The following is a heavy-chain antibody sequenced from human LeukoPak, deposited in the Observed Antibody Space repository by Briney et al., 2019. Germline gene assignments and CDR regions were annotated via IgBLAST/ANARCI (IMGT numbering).Heavy chain of an antibody. V-gene: IGHV4-39*07. CDR1: GGSVSSGSYY. CDR3: ARPTPRYSSSWYGYFQH. D-gene: IGHD6-13*01. Sequence: SETLSLTCTVSGGSVSSGSYYWSWIRQPPGKGLEWIGEINHSGNTNYNPSLNSRVTISVVTSKNHFSLKPSSVTTTDTDVYVCARPTPRYSSSWYGYFQHWGQGTLVTVSS. J-gene: IGHJ1*01. CDR2: INHSGNT.